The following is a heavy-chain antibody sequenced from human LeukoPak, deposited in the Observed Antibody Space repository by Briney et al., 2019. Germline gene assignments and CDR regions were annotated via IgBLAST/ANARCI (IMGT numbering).Heavy chain of an antibody. J-gene: IGHJ4*02. CDR2: IYSGGST. V-gene: IGHV3-53*01. D-gene: IGHD3-9*01. CDR3: ASTPPRYLGYFDY. CDR1: GSTVSYNY. Sequence: RGSLRLSCAASGSTVSYNYMSWVRQAPGKGLEWVSVIYSGGSTYYADSVKGRFTISRDNSKNTLYFQMNSLRAEDTAVYYCASTPPRYLGYFDYWGQGTLVTVSS.